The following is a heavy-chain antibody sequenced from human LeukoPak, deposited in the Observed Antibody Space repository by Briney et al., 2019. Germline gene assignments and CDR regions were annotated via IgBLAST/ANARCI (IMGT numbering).Heavy chain of an antibody. V-gene: IGHV1-18*01. D-gene: IGHD3-22*01. CDR2: ISAYNGNT. CDR3: ARSPDTYYYDSSGYYSGTGYYYYMDV. Sequence: ASVKVSCKASGYTFTSYGISWVRQAPGQGLEWMGWISAYNGNTNYAQKLQGRVTMTTDTSTSTAYMELRSLRSDDTAVYYCARSPDTYYYDSSGYYSGTGYYYYMDVWGKGTTVTISS. CDR1: GYTFTSYG. J-gene: IGHJ6*03.